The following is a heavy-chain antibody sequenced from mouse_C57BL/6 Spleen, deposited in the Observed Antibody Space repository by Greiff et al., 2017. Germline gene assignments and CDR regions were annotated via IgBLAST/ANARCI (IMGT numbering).Heavy chain of an antibody. V-gene: IGHV1-82*01. CDR1: GYAFSSSW. J-gene: IGHJ4*01. Sequence: VQRVESGPELVKPGASVKISCKASGYAFSSSWMNWVKQRPGKGLEWIGRIYPGDGDTNYNGKFKGKATLTADKSSSTAYMQLSSLTSEDSAVYFCARGITTVVAYYYAMDYWGQGTSVTVSS. D-gene: IGHD1-1*01. CDR3: ARGITTVVAYYYAMDY. CDR2: IYPGDGDT.